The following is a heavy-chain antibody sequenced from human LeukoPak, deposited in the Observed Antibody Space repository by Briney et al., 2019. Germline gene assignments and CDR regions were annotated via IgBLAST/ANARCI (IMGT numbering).Heavy chain of an antibody. J-gene: IGHJ4*02. CDR3: ARVKRSPSVVITTPLGY. CDR1: GFTFSSYS. V-gene: IGHV3-21*01. CDR2: ISSSSSYI. Sequence: GGSLRLSCAASGFTFSSYSMNWVRQAPGKGLEWVSSISSSSSYIYYADSVKGRFTISRDNAKNSLYLQMNSLRAEDTAVYYCARVKRSPSVVITTPLGYWGQGTLVTVSS. D-gene: IGHD3-22*01.